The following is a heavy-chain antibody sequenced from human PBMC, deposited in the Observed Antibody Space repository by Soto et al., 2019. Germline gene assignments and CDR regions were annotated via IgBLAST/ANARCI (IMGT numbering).Heavy chain of an antibody. J-gene: IGHJ6*02. Sequence: GGSLRLSCAASGFTFSSYSMNWVRQAPGKGLEWVSSISGSGSNTYYTDSVKGRFTISRDNSKRTLYLQMNSLRAEDTAVYYCAKGPPTPVVPAAVEHGMDVWGQGTTVTV. CDR2: ISGSGSNT. CDR3: AKGPPTPVVPAAVEHGMDV. CDR1: GFTFSSYS. D-gene: IGHD2-2*01. V-gene: IGHV3-23*01.